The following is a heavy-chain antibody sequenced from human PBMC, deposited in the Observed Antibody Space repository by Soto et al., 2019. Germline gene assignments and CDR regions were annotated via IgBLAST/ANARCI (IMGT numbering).Heavy chain of an antibody. CDR2: IGTAGDT. CDR1: GFTFSSSD. V-gene: IGHV3-13*01. J-gene: IGHJ6*02. Sequence: EVQLVESGGGLVQPGGSLRLSCAASGFTFSSSDMHWVRQATGKGLEWVSAIGTAGDTYYPGSVKGRFTISRENAKNSLYLQMNSLRAGDTAVYYCARGPYYYYGMDVWGQGTTVTVSS. CDR3: ARGPYYYYGMDV.